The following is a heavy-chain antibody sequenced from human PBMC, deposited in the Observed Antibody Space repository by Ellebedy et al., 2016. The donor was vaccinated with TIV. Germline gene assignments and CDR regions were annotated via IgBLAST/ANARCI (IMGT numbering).Heavy chain of an antibody. CDR3: VKGLGFTSGWFPYFDF. Sequence: PGGSLRLSCAASGFTFSSYGMHWVRQAPGKGLEYVSVISGNGGTTYFADSVQGRFTISRDNSKNTLYLQMSSLRSEDTAVYYCVKGLGFTSGWFPYFDFWGQGTLVTVSS. CDR2: ISGNGGTT. CDR1: GFTFSSYG. V-gene: IGHV3-64D*06. J-gene: IGHJ4*02. D-gene: IGHD6-19*01.